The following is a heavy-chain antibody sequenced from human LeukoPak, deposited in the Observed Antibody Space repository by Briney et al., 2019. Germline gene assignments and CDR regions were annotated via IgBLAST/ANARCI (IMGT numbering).Heavy chain of an antibody. J-gene: IGHJ4*02. CDR1: GGTFSSYA. CDR3: ARVREASGSYYRGGYFDY. CDR2: IIPIFGTA. Sequence: ASVKVSCKASGGTFSSYAISWVRQAPGQGLEWMGGIIPIFGTANYAQKFQGRVTITADESTSTAYMELSSLRSEDTAVYYCARVREASGSYYRGGYFDYWGQGTLVTVSS. D-gene: IGHD3-10*01. V-gene: IGHV1-69*13.